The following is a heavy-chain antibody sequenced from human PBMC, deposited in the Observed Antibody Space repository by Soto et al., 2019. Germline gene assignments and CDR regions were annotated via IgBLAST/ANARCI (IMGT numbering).Heavy chain of an antibody. J-gene: IGHJ6*02. CDR3: ARGARGDDFWSGYDYYYGMDV. Sequence: VASVKVSCKASGYTFTSYAMHWVRQAPGQRLEWMGWINAGNGNTKYSQKFQGRVTITRDTSASTAYMELSSLRSEETAVYYCARGARGDDFWSGYDYYYGMDVWGQGTTVTVSS. V-gene: IGHV1-3*01. D-gene: IGHD3-3*01. CDR1: GYTFTSYA. CDR2: INAGNGNT.